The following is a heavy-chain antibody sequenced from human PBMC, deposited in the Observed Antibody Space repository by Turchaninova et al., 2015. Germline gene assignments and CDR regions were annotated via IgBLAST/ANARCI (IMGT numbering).Heavy chain of an antibody. D-gene: IGHD3-9*01. CDR2: IHPSGST. J-gene: IGHJ4*02. V-gene: IGHV4-34*01. CDR1: GASFSDYY. Sequence: QVQLQQWGAGLLKPSETLSLTCAFFGASFSDYYWRWIRQPPGKGLEWIGEIHPSGSTNYNPSRKSRGTISVDSSKNQFSLNLNSVTAADTAVYYCARGLDHAKTGCWGQGTLVTVSS. CDR3: ARGLDHAKTGC.